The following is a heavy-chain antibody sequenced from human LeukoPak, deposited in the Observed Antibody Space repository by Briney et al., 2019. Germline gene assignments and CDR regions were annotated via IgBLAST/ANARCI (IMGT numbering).Heavy chain of an antibody. Sequence: SETLSLTCAVYGGSFSGYYWSWIRQPPGKGLEWIGEINHSGSTNYNPSLKSRVTISVDTSKNQFSLKLSSVTAADTAVYYCARLNEDYYDSSGSLYYFDYWGQGTLVTVSS. V-gene: IGHV4-34*01. CDR3: ARLNEDYYDSSGSLYYFDY. D-gene: IGHD3-22*01. CDR2: INHSGST. CDR1: GGSFSGYY. J-gene: IGHJ4*02.